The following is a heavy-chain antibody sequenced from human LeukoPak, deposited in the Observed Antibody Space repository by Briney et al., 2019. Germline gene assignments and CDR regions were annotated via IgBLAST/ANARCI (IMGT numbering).Heavy chain of an antibody. J-gene: IGHJ5*02. CDR1: GYTFTSYD. D-gene: IGHD3-10*01. CDR2: MNPNSGNT. V-gene: IGHV1-8*01. CDR3: AKTFEARYNWFDP. Sequence: GASVKVSCKASGYTFTSYDINWVRQATGQGLEWMGWMNPNSGNTGYAQKFQGRVTMTRSTSISTAYMELSSLRSEDTAVYYCAKTFEARYNWFDPWGQGTLVTVSS.